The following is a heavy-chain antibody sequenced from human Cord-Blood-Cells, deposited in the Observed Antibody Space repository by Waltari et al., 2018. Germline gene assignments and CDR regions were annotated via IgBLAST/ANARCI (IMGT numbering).Heavy chain of an antibody. D-gene: IGHD3-16*01. J-gene: IGHJ4*02. V-gene: IGHV1-2*06. CDR1: GYTSTADS. Sequence: QVQLVQSGAEVKKPVAPVKVSCKASGYTSTADSLLRVRQAPGQGLEWRGRINPNSGGTNYAKKFQGRVTMTRDTSISTAYMELSRLRSDDTAVYYCARAPRGDDYGDYWGQGTLVTVSS. CDR2: INPNSGGT. CDR3: ARAPRGDDYGDY.